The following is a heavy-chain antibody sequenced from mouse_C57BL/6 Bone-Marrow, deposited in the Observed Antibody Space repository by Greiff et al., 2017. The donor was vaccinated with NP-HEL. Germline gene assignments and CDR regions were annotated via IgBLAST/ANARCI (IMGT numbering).Heavy chain of an antibody. V-gene: IGHV1-9*01. CDR2: ILPGSGST. J-gene: IGHJ4*01. Sequence: QVQLQQSGAELMKPGASVKLSCKATGYTFTGYWIEWVKQRPGHGLEWIGEILPGSGSTNYNEKFKGKATFTADTSSNTAYMQLSSLTTEDSAIYYCARLYYDYDREGYYYAMDYWGQGTSVTVSS. D-gene: IGHD2-4*01. CDR3: ARLYYDYDREGYYYAMDY. CDR1: GYTFTGYW.